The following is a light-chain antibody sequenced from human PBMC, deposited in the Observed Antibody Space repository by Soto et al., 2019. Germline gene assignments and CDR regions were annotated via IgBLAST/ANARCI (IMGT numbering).Light chain of an antibody. J-gene: IGLJ1*01. CDR2: XXX. Sequence: QSVLTQPPSASGSPGQSVAISCTGTSSDVGGYNYVSWYQQHTGXXXKIXXXXXXKRPSGVTDRLSGSKSGNTASLTVSGLQAEDEADYYCSSYAGSSNVFGTATKVTV. V-gene: IGLV2-8*01. CDR1: SSDVGGYNY. CDR3: SSYAGSSNV.